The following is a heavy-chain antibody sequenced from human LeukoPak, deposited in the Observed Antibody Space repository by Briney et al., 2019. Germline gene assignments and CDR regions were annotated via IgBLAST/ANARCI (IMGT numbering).Heavy chain of an antibody. D-gene: IGHD3-22*01. CDR2: ISSSSSYI. Sequence: GGSLRLSCAASGFTFGSYSMNWVRQAPGKGLEWVSSISSSSSYIYYADSVKGRFTISRDNAKNSLYLQMNSLRAEDTAVYYCAREGHYYDSSAYFDIWGQGTMVTVSS. V-gene: IGHV3-21*01. CDR1: GFTFGSYS. J-gene: IGHJ3*02. CDR3: AREGHYYDSSAYFDI.